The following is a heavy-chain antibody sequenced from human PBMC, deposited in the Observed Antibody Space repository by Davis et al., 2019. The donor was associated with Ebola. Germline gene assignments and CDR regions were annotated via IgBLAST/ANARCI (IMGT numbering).Heavy chain of an antibody. CDR3: ARIQYNWNYRANWFDP. Sequence: PSETLSLTCTVSGGSISSYYWSWIRQPPGKGLEWIGYIYYSGSTNYNPSLKSRVTISVDTSKNQFSLKLSSVTAADTAVYYCARIQYNWNYRANWFDPWGQGTLVTVSS. V-gene: IGHV4-59*01. J-gene: IGHJ5*02. D-gene: IGHD1-7*01. CDR2: IYYSGST. CDR1: GGSISSYY.